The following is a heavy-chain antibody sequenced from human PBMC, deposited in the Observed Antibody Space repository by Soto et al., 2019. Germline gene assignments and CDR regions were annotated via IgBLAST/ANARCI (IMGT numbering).Heavy chain of an antibody. CDR1: GGCFTSNNG. V-gene: IGHV4-4*02. Sequence: PSQTLSLACAVSGGCFTSNNGCTWVRQPPGQGLEWIGEIYRTGSTNHTPSLKGRVTISLDKSENQFSLKVTALTAADTAVYSCASRDPGTSVDYWGQGTLVTVSS. CDR3: ASRDPGTSVDY. CDR2: IYRTGST. J-gene: IGHJ4*02. D-gene: IGHD1-7*01.